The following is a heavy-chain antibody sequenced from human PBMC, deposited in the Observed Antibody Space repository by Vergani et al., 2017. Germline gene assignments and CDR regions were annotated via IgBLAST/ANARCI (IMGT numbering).Heavy chain of an antibody. CDR1: GFTFSDYY. CDR2: ISSSSSYT. J-gene: IGHJ3*02. CDR3: ARDDHYYGSGRDAFDI. Sequence: QVQLVESGGGLVKPGGSLRLSCAASGFTFSDYYMSWIRQAPGKGLEWVSYISSSSSYTNYADSVKGRFTISRDNAKNSLYLQMNSLRAEDTAVYYWARDDHYYGSGRDAFDIWGQGTMVTVSS. D-gene: IGHD3-10*01. V-gene: IGHV3-11*05.